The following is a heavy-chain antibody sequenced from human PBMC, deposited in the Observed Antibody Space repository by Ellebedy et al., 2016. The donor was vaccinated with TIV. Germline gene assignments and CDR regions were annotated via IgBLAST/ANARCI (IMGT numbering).Heavy chain of an antibody. CDR1: GGSISSYY. CDR3: AGGVWFGPTTPFDY. J-gene: IGHJ4*02. V-gene: IGHV4-59*01. Sequence: SETLSLXXTVSGGSISSYYWSWIRQPPGKGLEWIGYIYYSGSTNYNPSLKSRVTISVDTSKNQFSLKLSSVTAADTAVYYCAGGVWFGPTTPFDYWGQGTLVTVSS. CDR2: IYYSGST. D-gene: IGHD3-10*01.